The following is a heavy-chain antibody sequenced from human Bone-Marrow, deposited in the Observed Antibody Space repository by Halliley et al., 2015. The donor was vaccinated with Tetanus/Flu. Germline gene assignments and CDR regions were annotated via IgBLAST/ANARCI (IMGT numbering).Heavy chain of an antibody. Sequence: SLRLSCVASGFSFSSNAMSWVRQAPGKGLEWVAGIGSDEKTHYGDSVRGRFTISKDTSTNTLYLRMNSLRADDTAIYYCAKDLXXWGSDYWGQGTLVTVSS. J-gene: IGHJ4*02. D-gene: IGHD3-16*01. V-gene: IGHV3-23*01. CDR2: IGSDEKT. CDR3: AKDLXXWGSDY. CDR1: GFSFSSNA.